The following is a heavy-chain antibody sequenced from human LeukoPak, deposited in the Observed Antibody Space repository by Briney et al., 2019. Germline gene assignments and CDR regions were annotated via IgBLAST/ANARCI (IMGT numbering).Heavy chain of an antibody. Sequence: SVKVSCKASGGTFSSYAISWVRQAPGQGLEWMGGIIPIFGTANYAQKFQGRVTITADESTSTAYMELSSLRSEDTAVHYCAAGYCSSTSCYARYYYYGMDVWGQGTTVTVSS. D-gene: IGHD2-2*01. J-gene: IGHJ6*02. CDR1: GGTFSSYA. CDR3: AAGYCSSTSCYARYYYYGMDV. V-gene: IGHV1-69*01. CDR2: IIPIFGTA.